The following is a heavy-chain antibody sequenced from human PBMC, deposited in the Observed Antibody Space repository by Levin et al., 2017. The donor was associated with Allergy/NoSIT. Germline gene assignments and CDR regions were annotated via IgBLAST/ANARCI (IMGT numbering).Heavy chain of an antibody. CDR2: INHSGST. V-gene: IGHV4-34*01. D-gene: IGHD1-26*01. Sequence: SQTLSLTCAVYGGSFSGYYWSWIRQPPGKGLEWIGEINHSGSTNYNPSLKSRVTISVDTSKNQFSLKLSSVTAADTAVYYCARGQKWELPYALWFDPWGQGTLVTVSS. CDR3: ARGQKWELPYALWFDP. CDR1: GGSFSGYY. J-gene: IGHJ5*02.